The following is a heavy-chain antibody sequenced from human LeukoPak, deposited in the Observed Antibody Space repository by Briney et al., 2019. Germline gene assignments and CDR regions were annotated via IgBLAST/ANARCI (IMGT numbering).Heavy chain of an antibody. V-gene: IGHV5-51*01. Sequence: PGESLKISXKASGYSFDYYWIAWVRQMPGKGLEWMGIIYPDDSDSTYSPSFQGQVTISVDESINTAYLQWSSLKASNTAIYYCARVGSVTNFGVVSYYFDYWGQGTLVTVSS. CDR1: GYSFDYYW. J-gene: IGHJ4*02. CDR3: ARVGSVTNFGVVSYYFDY. CDR2: IYPDDSDS. D-gene: IGHD3-3*01.